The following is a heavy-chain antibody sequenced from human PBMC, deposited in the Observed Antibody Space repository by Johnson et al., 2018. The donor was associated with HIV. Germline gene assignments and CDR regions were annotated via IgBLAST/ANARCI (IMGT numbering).Heavy chain of an antibody. Sequence: VQLVESGGGVVRPGGSLRLSCAASGFTFEDYGMSWVRQAPGKGLEWVSGINWNGGSTGYADSVKGRFTISSDNAKNPLYLQMNSLRAEDTALYSCARARRDLTTIAAAGTHHDAFDIWGQGTMVTVSS. D-gene: IGHD6-13*01. CDR1: GFTFEDYG. CDR3: ARARRDLTTIAAAGTHHDAFDI. J-gene: IGHJ3*02. CDR2: INWNGGST. V-gene: IGHV3-20*04.